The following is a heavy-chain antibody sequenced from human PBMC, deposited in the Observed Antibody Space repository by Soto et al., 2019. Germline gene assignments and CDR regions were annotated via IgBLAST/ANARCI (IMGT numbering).Heavy chain of an antibody. Sequence: ASVKVSFKASGYIFTSYGISWVRQAPGQGLEWMGWIVSYNGDRDYAQKFQGRVTMTTDTSTSTAYMELRSLRSDDTAVYYCARGSLQPFDYWGQGTLVTVSS. CDR3: ARGSLQPFDY. J-gene: IGHJ4*02. V-gene: IGHV1-18*01. CDR1: GYIFTSYG. D-gene: IGHD1-1*01. CDR2: IVSYNGDR.